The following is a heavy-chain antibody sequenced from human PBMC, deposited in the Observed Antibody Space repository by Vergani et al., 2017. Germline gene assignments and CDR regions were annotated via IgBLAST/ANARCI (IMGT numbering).Heavy chain of an antibody. J-gene: IGHJ6*02. CDR3: AREGSSGWFLYDYYYGMDV. Sequence: EVHLLESGGGQVEAGGSLRLSCVASGFTFSNSAMSWVRQTSGKGLEWVSAISGHGDRTYYADSVKGRFTISRDNSKNTVYLQMNSLKAEDRATYYCAREGSSGWFLYDYYYGMDVWGQGTTVTVSS. CDR2: ISGHGDRT. V-gene: IGHV3-23*01. D-gene: IGHD6-19*01. CDR1: GFTFSNSA.